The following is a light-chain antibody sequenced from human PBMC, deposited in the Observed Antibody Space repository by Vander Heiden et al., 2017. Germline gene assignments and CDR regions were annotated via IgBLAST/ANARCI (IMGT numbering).Light chain of an antibody. V-gene: IGKV3-15*01. CDR2: GAS. CDR3: QQYNNWPGT. J-gene: IGKJ1*01. CDR1: QSVSSN. Sequence: EIAMTQSPATPSVSPGEKATLSCRASQSVSSNLAWYQQKPGQTPRLLIYGASTRATGIPARFSGSGSGTEFTLTISSLLSEDFAVYYCQQYNNWPGTFGQGTKVEIK.